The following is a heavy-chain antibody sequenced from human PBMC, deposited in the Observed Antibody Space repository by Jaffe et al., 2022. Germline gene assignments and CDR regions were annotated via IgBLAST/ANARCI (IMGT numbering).Heavy chain of an antibody. CDR3: ARDNPDERDSSGWYRDAFDI. V-gene: IGHV4-61*02. CDR1: GGSISSGSYY. CDR2: IYTSGST. Sequence: QVQLQESGPGLVKPSQTLSLTCTVSGGSISSGSYYWSWIRQPAGKGLEWIGRIYTSGSTNYNPSLKSRVTISVDTSKNQFSLKLSSVTAADTAVYYCARDNPDERDSSGWYRDAFDIWGQGTMVTVSS. D-gene: IGHD6-19*01. J-gene: IGHJ3*02.